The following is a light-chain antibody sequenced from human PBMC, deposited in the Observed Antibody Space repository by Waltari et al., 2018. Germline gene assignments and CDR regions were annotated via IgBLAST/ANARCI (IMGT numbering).Light chain of an antibody. CDR2: DVS. CDR1: QSVSSS. Sequence: EIVLTQSPATLSLSPGERATLSCRASQSVSSSLGWYQQNPGQAPRLLIYDVSNRATDIPARFRGSGSGTDFTLTISSLEPEDFAVYYCQQRDNWPSITFGQGTRLEIK. CDR3: QQRDNWPSIT. J-gene: IGKJ5*01. V-gene: IGKV3-11*01.